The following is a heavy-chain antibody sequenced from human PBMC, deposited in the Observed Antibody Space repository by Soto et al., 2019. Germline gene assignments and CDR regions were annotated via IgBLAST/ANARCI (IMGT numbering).Heavy chain of an antibody. CDR1: GFTFSSYA. D-gene: IGHD3-3*01. CDR2: ISGSGGST. V-gene: IGHV3-23*01. CDR3: ANAILYYDFWSGYYPLRLLGYGMDV. Sequence: GGSLRLSCAASGFTFSSYAMSWVRQAPGKGLEWVSAISGSGGSTYYADSVKGRFTISRDNSKNTLYLQMNSLRAEDTAVYYCANAILYYDFWSGYYPLRLLGYGMDVWGQGTTVTVSS. J-gene: IGHJ6*02.